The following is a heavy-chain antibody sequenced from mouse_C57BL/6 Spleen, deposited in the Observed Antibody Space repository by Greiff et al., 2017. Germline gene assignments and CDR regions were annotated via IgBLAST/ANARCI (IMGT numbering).Heavy chain of an antibody. CDR1: GYTFPSYW. CDR3: ARPQMGAMDY. CDR2: IDPSDSYT. V-gene: IGHV1-69*01. J-gene: IGHJ4*01. Sequence: QVQLQQPGAELVMPGASVKLSCKASGYTFPSYWMHWVKQRPGQGLEWIGEIDPSDSYTNYNQKFKGKSPLTVDKSSSTAYMQLSSLTSEDSAVYYCARPQMGAMDYWGQGTSVTVSS. D-gene: IGHD2-3*01.